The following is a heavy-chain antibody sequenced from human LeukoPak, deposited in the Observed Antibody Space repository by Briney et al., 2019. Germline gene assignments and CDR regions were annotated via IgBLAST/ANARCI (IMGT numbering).Heavy chain of an antibody. CDR2: ISDSGGRT. D-gene: IGHD3-16*01. CDR1: GITLSNYG. J-gene: IGHJ4*02. CDR3: AKRGVVIRVMLVGFHKEAYYFDS. V-gene: IGHV3-23*01. Sequence: GGSLRLSCAVSGITLSNYGMSWVRQAPGKGLEWVAGISDSGGRTNYADSVKGRFTISRDNPKNTLYLQMNSLRAEDTAVYFCAKRGVVIRVMLVGFHKEAYYFDSWGQGALVTVSS.